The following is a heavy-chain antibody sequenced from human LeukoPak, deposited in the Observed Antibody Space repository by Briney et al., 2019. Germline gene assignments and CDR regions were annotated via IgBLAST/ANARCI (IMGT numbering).Heavy chain of an antibody. CDR1: GFSFSTSGMC. D-gene: IGHD6-19*01. V-gene: IGHV2-70*17. CDR2: IDWDDEI. CDR3: VRGTKQATRVAVAGYYFDY. J-gene: IGHJ4*02. Sequence: SGPTLVNPTQTLTLTCSFSGFSFSTSGMCVSWIRQPPGKALEWLARIDWDDEIFYSTSLKTRLTISRDTSKNQVVLTMTNVDPVDTATYFCVRGTKQATRVAVAGYYFDYWGQGTLVSVSS.